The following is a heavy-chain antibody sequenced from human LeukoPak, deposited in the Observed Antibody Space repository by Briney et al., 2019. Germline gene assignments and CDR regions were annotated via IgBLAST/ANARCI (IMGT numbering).Heavy chain of an antibody. CDR3: ARGAGYSTLPYYYGMDV. J-gene: IGHJ6*04. Sequence: SVKVSCMASVGTFSSYAISWVRQAPGQGLEWMGGIIPIFGTANYAQKFQGRVTITADESTSTAYMELSSLRSEDTAVYYCARGAGYSTLPYYYGMDVWGKGTTVTVSS. V-gene: IGHV1-69*13. D-gene: IGHD5-24*01. CDR1: VGTFSSYA. CDR2: IIPIFGTA.